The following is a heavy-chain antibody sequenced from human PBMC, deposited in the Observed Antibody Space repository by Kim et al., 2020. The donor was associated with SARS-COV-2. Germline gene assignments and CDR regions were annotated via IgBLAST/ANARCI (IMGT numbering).Heavy chain of an antibody. D-gene: IGHD1-26*01. CDR3: AKDQGGSYDYFDH. J-gene: IGHJ4*02. V-gene: IGHV3-9*01. Sequence: ADSAKGRFPISRDDAKNSLHLHINSLRAEDTALYYCAKDQGGSYDYFDHWGQGTLVTVSS.